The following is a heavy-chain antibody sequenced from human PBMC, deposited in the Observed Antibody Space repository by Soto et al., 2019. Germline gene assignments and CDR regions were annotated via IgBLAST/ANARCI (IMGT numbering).Heavy chain of an antibody. V-gene: IGHV3-23*01. J-gene: IGHJ4*02. CDR1: GFTFSNYA. D-gene: IGHD3-3*02. CDR2: ITGSGGTT. Sequence: EVHLLEFGGGLVQPGGSLRLSCAASGFTFSNYAMNWVRQAPGKGLEWVSGITGSGGTTFYADSVKGRFTISRDNSKKTVYLQMNSVRADDMAVYYCAKEYTSISKGSFDYWGQGALVTASS. CDR3: AKEYTSISKGSFDY.